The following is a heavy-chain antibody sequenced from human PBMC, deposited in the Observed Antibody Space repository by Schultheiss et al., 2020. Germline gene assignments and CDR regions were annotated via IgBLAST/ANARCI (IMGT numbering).Heavy chain of an antibody. D-gene: IGHD6-19*01. Sequence: ESLKISCTVSGASISSYYWTWIRQPPGKGLEWIGFSHYSGSTNYNPSLKSRVTISVDTSKNQFSLKLISVTAADTAVYYCAREVGSGIAGVDYWGQGTLVTVSS. CDR1: GASISSYY. CDR3: AREVGSGIAGVDY. V-gene: IGHV4-59*01. CDR2: SHYSGST. J-gene: IGHJ4*02.